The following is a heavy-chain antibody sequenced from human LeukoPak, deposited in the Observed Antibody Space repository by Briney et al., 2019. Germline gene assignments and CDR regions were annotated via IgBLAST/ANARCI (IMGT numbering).Heavy chain of an antibody. J-gene: IGHJ4*02. CDR2: ISGSGGST. Sequence: PGGSLRLSCAASGFTFSSYAMSWVRQAPGKGLEWVSAISGSGGSTYYADSVKGRFTISRDNSKSTLYLQMNSLRAEDTAVYYCAKALKYGSGSYYSGFDYWGQGTLVTVSS. D-gene: IGHD3-10*01. CDR3: AKALKYGSGSYYSGFDY. V-gene: IGHV3-23*01. CDR1: GFTFSSYA.